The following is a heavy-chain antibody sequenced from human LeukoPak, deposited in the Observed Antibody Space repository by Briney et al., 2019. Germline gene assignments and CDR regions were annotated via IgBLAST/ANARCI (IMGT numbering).Heavy chain of an antibody. CDR1: GYTFTGYY. V-gene: IGHV1-2*06. CDR2: INPDTGGT. CDR3: AKVPPSRAAAGNGLDP. Sequence: GASVKLSCKASGYTFTGYYIQWVRQAPGQGLEWMGQINPDTGGTDYAQKLEGRITITRDTYDTTAYIELRRLRSDDTAMYYWAKVPPSRAAAGNGLDPWGQGALVTVSS. J-gene: IGHJ5*02. D-gene: IGHD6-13*01.